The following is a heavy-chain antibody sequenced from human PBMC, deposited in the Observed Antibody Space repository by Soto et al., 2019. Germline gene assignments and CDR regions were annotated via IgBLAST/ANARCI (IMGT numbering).Heavy chain of an antibody. Sequence: ASETLSLTCSVSGGSISSVGHYWTWIRQQPGKGLEWIGYIYYSGSTDYNPSLKSRVTISVDRSKNQFSLNLSSVTAADTAIYYCARASGGYDSYTRYGLDVWGQGTTVTVSS. CDR2: IYYSGST. J-gene: IGHJ6*02. D-gene: IGHD6-25*01. V-gene: IGHV4-31*03. CDR3: ARASGGYDSYTRYGLDV. CDR1: GGSISSVGHY.